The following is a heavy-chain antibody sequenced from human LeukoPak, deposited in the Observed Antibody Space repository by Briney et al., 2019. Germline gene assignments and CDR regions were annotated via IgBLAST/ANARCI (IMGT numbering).Heavy chain of an antibody. J-gene: IGHJ6*03. CDR2: ISSSGSYI. CDR3: ASGGTSFLLGSHYYMDV. V-gene: IGHV3-21*01. CDR1: GFSFSTYS. Sequence: PGGSLRLSCAASGFSFSTYSMNWVRQAPGKGLEWVSSISSSGSYIYYADSLKGRFTMSRDNAKNSLYLQMNNLTAEDTAVYHCASGGTSFLLGSHYYMDVWGKGTTVTVSS. D-gene: IGHD2-2*01.